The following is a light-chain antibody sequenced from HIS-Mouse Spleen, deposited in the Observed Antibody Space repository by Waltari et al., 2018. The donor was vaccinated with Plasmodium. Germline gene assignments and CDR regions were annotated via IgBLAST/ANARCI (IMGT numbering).Light chain of an antibody. CDR3: QQYNSYSWT. Sequence: DIQMTQSPSTLSASVGDRVTINCRASQSISSWLAWYQQKPGKAPKLRIYKASSLESGVPSRFSGSGSGTEFTLTISSLQPDDFATYYCQQYNSYSWTFGQGTKVEIK. V-gene: IGKV1-5*03. CDR2: KAS. CDR1: QSISSW. J-gene: IGKJ1*01.